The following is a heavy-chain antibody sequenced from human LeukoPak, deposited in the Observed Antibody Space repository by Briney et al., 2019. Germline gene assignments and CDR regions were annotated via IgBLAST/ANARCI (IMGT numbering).Heavy chain of an antibody. V-gene: IGHV4-59*01. CDR2: VYYSGST. J-gene: IGHJ6*02. D-gene: IGHD3-10*01. CDR1: GGSISSYY. Sequence: PSETLSLTCTVSGGSISSYYWSWIRQPPGKGLEWIGYVYYSGSTNYNPSLKSRVTISIDTSKNQFSLKLTSVTAADTAVYYCARESGLRYYGSGSYYYYYGMDVWGQGTTVTVSS. CDR3: ARESGLRYYGSGSYYYYYGMDV.